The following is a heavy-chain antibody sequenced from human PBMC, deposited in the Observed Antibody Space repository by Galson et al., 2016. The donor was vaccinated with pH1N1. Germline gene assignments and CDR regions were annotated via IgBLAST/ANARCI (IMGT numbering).Heavy chain of an antibody. J-gene: IGHJ4*02. D-gene: IGHD3-3*01. CDR3: AREVWLRRGYYIDH. CDR1: GDSVSSSSDT. Sequence: CAISGDSVSSSSDTWNWIRQSPRRGLEWLGRIYHRSKWYYEYAPSLQGRLRISPDTSSNQMSLHLNSVTLDNAAVYYCAREVWLRRGYYIDHWGQGSLVTVSS. V-gene: IGHV6-1*01. CDR2: IYHRSKWYY.